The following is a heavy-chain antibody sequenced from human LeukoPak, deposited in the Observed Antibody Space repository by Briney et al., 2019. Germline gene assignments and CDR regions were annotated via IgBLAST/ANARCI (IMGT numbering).Heavy chain of an antibody. V-gene: IGHV1-18*01. CDR2: ISAYNGNT. Sequence: ASVKVSCKASGYTFTSYGISWVRQAPGQGLEWMGWISAYNGNTNYAQKFQGRVTMTRDTSISTAYMELSRLRSDDTAVYYCARGMEPYNYMDVWGKGTTVTVSS. CDR1: GYTFTSYG. CDR3: ARGMEPYNYMDV. J-gene: IGHJ6*03. D-gene: IGHD1-26*01.